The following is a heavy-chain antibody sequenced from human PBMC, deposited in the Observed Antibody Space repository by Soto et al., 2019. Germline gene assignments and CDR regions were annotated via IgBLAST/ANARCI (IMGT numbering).Heavy chain of an antibody. V-gene: IGHV3-23*01. CDR2: ISGNGDDP. D-gene: IGHD3-3*02. Sequence: ERQLLESGGNLVQPGGSLRLSCAASGLTFGAYAMTWVRQAPGKGLEWVSTISGNGDDPFYADSVRGRFIISRDNFNNIHYLQMDSLRADDTAVYYCAKGGHFSHYDLWGRGTRVTVSS. CDR3: AKGGHFSHYDL. CDR1: GLTFGAYA. J-gene: IGHJ2*01.